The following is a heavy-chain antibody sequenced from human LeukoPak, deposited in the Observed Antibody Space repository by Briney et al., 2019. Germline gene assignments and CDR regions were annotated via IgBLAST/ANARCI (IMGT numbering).Heavy chain of an antibody. CDR1: GYTFTSYY. CDR3: ARDLDSSGWNWFDP. J-gene: IGHJ5*02. CDR2: INPSGGST. Sequence: ASVKVSCKASGYTFTSYYMHWVRQAPGQGLEGMGIINPSGGSTSYAQKFQGRVTMTRETSTNTDYMEQSSLRSEDTAVYHCARDLDSSGWNWFDPWGQGTLVTVSS. V-gene: IGHV1-46*01. D-gene: IGHD6-19*01.